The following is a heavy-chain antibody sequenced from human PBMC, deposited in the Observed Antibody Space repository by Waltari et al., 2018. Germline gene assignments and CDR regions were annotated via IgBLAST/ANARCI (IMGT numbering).Heavy chain of an antibody. D-gene: IGHD6-13*01. Sequence: EVQLVESGGVVVQPGGSLRLSCAASGFTFDAYTMHWVRQAPGKGLEWVSSISSSSSYIYYADSVKGRFTISRDNAKNSLYLQMNSLRAEDTAVYYCAREGSSSWYDYWGQGTLVTVSS. V-gene: IGHV3-21*01. CDR3: AREGSSSWYDY. CDR2: ISSSSSYI. J-gene: IGHJ4*02. CDR1: GFTFDAYT.